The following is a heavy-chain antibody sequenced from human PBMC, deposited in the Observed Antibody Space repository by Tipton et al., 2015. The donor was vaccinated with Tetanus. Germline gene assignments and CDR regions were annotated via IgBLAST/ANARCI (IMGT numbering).Heavy chain of an antibody. CDR3: ARANYDNFKKGPFDS. V-gene: IGHV4-59*01. Sequence: TLSLTCTVSGGSMNSYYWSWIRQPPGKGLEWIGYIYYTGSTNYNPSLKSGVTISLDTSKNQFSLKLTSVSAADTAVYYCARANYDNFKKGPFDSWGQGTLVIVSS. J-gene: IGHJ4*02. CDR2: IYYTGST. CDR1: GGSMNSYY. D-gene: IGHD3-3*01.